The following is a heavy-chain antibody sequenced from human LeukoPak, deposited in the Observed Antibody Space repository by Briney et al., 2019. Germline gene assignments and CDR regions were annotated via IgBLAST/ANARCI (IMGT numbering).Heavy chain of an antibody. V-gene: IGHV3-21*01. Sequence: PGGSLRLSCAASGLTFSRYSMNWVRQAPGKELEWVSSISSSSSYIYYVDSVKGRFTISRDNAKNSLYLQMNSLRAEDTAVYYCATSNDYGDGYYYYYGMDVWGQGTTVTVSS. CDR2: ISSSSSYI. J-gene: IGHJ6*02. D-gene: IGHD4-17*01. CDR1: GLTFSRYS. CDR3: ATSNDYGDGYYYYYGMDV.